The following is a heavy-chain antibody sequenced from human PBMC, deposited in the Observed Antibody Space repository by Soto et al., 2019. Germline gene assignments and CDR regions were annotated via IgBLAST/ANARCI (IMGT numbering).Heavy chain of an antibody. Sequence: PSETLSLPCTVSGGSLSSGAYYWTWIRQTPGKGLEWIGYIYYSGSTYYNPSLKSRVTISVDTSKNQFSLKLSSVTAAHTAVYYCARISNPTTETDYWGQGTLVTVSS. CDR2: IYYSGST. CDR1: GGSLSSGAYY. CDR3: ARISNPTTETDY. D-gene: IGHD4-17*01. J-gene: IGHJ4*02. V-gene: IGHV4-30-4*01.